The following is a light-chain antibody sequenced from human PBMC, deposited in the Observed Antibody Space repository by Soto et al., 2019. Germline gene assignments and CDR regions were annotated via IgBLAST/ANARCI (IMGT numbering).Light chain of an antibody. J-gene: IGKJ1*01. CDR3: QHFGNSLWT. CDR1: QSVASRN. CDR2: GAS. V-gene: IGKV3-20*01. Sequence: EIVVTQSPRTLSLSPGERATLSCRAGQSVASRNLPWYQQKSGQAPRLLIYGASSRAIHTPDRFSGSGSGTDFTLTISGLEPEDFAVYYCQHFGNSLWTFGQGTKV.